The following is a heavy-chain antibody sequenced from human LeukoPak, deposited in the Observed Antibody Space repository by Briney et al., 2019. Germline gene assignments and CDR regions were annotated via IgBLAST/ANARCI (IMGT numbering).Heavy chain of an antibody. D-gene: IGHD3-3*01. CDR3: ARGPYYDSWSGAGY. Sequence: ASVKVSCKASGYTFRDFGISWVRQAPGQGLEWMGWITTYNGNPNYIQKLQGRVTMTTDTSTSTAYMELRSLRSDDTAVYYCARGPYYDSWSGAGYWGQGTLVTVSS. J-gene: IGHJ4*02. V-gene: IGHV1-18*01. CDR1: GYTFRDFG. CDR2: ITTYNGNP.